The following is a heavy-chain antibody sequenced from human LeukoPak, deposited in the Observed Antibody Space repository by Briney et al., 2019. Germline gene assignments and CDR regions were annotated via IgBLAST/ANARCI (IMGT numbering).Heavy chain of an antibody. J-gene: IGHJ5*02. CDR3: AKGGIAATSKLDP. V-gene: IGHV3-23*01. Sequence: GGSLRLSCAASGFTFSSYAMSWVRQAPGKGLEWVSAISGSGGSTCYADSVKGRFTISRDNSKNTLHLQMNSLRAEDTAVYYCAKGGIAATSKLDPWGQGTLVTVSS. CDR1: GFTFSSYA. CDR2: ISGSGGST. D-gene: IGHD6-13*01.